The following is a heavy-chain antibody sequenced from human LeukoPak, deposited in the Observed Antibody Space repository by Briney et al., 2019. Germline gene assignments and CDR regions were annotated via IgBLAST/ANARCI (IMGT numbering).Heavy chain of an antibody. V-gene: IGHV4-38-2*02. J-gene: IGHJ5*02. D-gene: IGHD5-12*01. CDR3: ARADLDIVATTASWFDP. CDR2: LYHSGST. Sequence: SETLSLTCTVSGYSISSGYYWGWIRQPPGKGLELIGSLYHSGSTYYNPSLKSRVTISVDTSKNQFSLKLSSVTAADTAVYYCARADLDIVATTASWFDPWGQGTLVTVSS. CDR1: GYSISSGYY.